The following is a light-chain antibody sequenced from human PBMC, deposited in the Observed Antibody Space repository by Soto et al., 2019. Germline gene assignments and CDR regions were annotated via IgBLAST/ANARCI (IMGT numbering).Light chain of an antibody. CDR1: QDIKNY. V-gene: IGKV1-33*01. J-gene: IGKJ4*01. CDR2: EAS. CDR3: QQCDYFLT. Sequence: DIQMTQSPSSLSASVGDRVTITCQASQDIKNYLNWYQQKPGKAPKLLIYEASNLETGVPSRFSGSGSGRIFTFSSSSLQPEDIATYYWQQCDYFLTVGGGTRLEIK.